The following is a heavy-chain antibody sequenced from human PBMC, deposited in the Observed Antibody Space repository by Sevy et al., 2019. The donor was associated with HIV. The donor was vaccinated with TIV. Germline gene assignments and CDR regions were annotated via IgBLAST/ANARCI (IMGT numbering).Heavy chain of an antibody. D-gene: IGHD1-26*01. CDR1: GGSITSLY. V-gene: IGHV4-59*08. CDR2: IYYNGHI. J-gene: IGHJ4*02. Sequence: SETLSLTCTVSGGSITSLYWNWIRQPPGKGLEWIANIYYNGHINYNPSLTSRVTLSLDTYKNQFSLRLSSVSAADTAMYYCAGENAWGRGYSWGQGTLVTVSS. CDR3: AGENAWGRGYS.